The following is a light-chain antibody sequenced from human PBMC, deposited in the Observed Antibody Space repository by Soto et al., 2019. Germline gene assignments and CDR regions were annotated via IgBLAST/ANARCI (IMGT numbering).Light chain of an antibody. Sequence: VLTQSPATLSLSPGERATLSCRASQSIHTSLAWYQQKPGQPPRLVVYDSTLRANGVPDRFSGSGSGTDFTLTISRLEPEDFAVYYCQHRSNWPLTFGGGTKVDIK. CDR2: DST. CDR3: QHRSNWPLT. J-gene: IGKJ4*01. V-gene: IGKV3-11*01. CDR1: QSIHTS.